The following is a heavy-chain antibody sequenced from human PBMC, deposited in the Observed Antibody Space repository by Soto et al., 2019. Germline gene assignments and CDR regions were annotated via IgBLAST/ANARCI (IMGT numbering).Heavy chain of an antibody. J-gene: IGHJ6*02. D-gene: IGHD3-16*01. V-gene: IGHV1-69*13. CDR3: ARYMITFGGVHFGMDV. CDR2: VIPVLGTA. Sequence: SSAKFSFKASGGTYSSYASSWGRQAPGQGLEWMGGVIPVLGTANDAQKVQGRDTITAAESTSTSRLERSSLTSKGSAVDCFARYMITFGGVHFGMDVWGQGPTVTVS. CDR1: GGTYSSYA.